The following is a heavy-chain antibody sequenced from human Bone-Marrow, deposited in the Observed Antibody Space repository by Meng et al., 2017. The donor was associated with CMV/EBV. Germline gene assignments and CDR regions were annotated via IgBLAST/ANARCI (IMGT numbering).Heavy chain of an antibody. Sequence: SLKISCAASGFTFDDYAMHWVRQAPGKGLEWVSGISWNSGSIGYADSVKGRFTISRDNAKNSLYLQMNSLRAEDMALYYCARALRLDIVVVPAALNWFDPWGQGTLVTVSS. J-gene: IGHJ5*02. CDR3: ARALRLDIVVVPAALNWFDP. CDR1: GFTFDDYA. D-gene: IGHD2-2*03. V-gene: IGHV3-9*03. CDR2: ISWNSGSI.